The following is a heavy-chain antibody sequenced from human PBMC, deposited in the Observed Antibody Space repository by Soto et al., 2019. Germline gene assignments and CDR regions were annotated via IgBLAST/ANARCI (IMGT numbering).Heavy chain of an antibody. CDR1: GFTFDNYA. Sequence: EVQLLESGGGLVQPGGSLRLSCAASGFTFDNYALNWVRQAPGKGLEWVASISGSGGATYYADSVKGRFTISRDNSKRTLILQMSSQRSEDTAVYYCARIPWQLSFDDWGQGTLVTVYS. CDR2: ISGSGGAT. CDR3: ARIPWQLSFDD. V-gene: IGHV3-23*01. J-gene: IGHJ4*02. D-gene: IGHD6-6*01.